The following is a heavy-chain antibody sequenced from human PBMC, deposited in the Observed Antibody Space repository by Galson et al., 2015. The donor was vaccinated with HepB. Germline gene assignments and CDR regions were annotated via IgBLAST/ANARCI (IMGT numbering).Heavy chain of an antibody. CDR3: ARVFRFFDWSLRSDASDV. CDR1: GFTLSNYA. Sequence: SLRLSCAASGFTLSNYAMTWVRQAPGKGLEWVSLISDRANNTFYADSVKGRFTISEDISRNTLYLQMSSLRAEDTAVFYCARVFRFFDWSLRSDASDVWGQGTMVTVSS. J-gene: IGHJ3*01. D-gene: IGHD3-9*01. CDR2: ISDRANNT. V-gene: IGHV3-23*01.